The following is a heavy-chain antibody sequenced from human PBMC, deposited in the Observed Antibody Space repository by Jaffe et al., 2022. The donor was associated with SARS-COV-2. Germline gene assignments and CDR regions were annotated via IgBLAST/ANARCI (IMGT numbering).Heavy chain of an antibody. D-gene: IGHD3-9*01. CDR1: GFTFSSYA. J-gene: IGHJ3*02. CDR2: ISGSGGST. CDR3: AKDYDILTGPRFFKLGGAFDI. Sequence: EVQLLESGGGLVQPGGSLRLSCAASGFTFSSYAMSWVRQAPGKGLEWVSAISGSGGSTYYADSVKGRFTISRDNSKNTLYLQMNSLRAEDTAVYYCAKDYDILTGPRFFKLGGAFDIWGQGTMVTVSS. V-gene: IGHV3-23*01.